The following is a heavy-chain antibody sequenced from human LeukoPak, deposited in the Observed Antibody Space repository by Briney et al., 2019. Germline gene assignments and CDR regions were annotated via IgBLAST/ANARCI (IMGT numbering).Heavy chain of an antibody. CDR2: ISLFNDDI. J-gene: IGHJ4*02. Sequence: ASVSVSCKASGDTFDSYGISWVRQAPGQGLEWMGWISLFNDDIRYTEKFQARVTMSTDTSTNTAYMELRSLIADDTAMYYCVRGLMREYRRDWYMHHFDSWGQGTPVTVSP. CDR1: GDTFDSYG. CDR3: VRGLMREYRRDWYMHHFDS. D-gene: IGHD6-19*01. V-gene: IGHV1-18*04.